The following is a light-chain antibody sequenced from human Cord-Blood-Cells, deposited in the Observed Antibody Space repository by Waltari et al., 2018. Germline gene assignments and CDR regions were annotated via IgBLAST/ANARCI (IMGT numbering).Light chain of an antibody. J-gene: IGKJ4*01. V-gene: IGKV1-16*02. CDR1: QGISNY. CDR3: QQYNSYPLS. CDR2: AAC. Sequence: DIQMTQSPPSLSVSVGARVPIPCRASQGISNYFAWFQQNRGKAPKSLIYAACSLQSGVPSKFSGSGSGTDFTLTISSLQPEDFAAYYCQQYNSYPLSFGGGSKVEIK.